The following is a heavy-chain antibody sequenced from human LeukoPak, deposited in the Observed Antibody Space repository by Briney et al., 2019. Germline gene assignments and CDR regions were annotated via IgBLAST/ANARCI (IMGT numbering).Heavy chain of an antibody. CDR2: ISAYNGNT. CDR3: ARWGPGIAAAGLDY. Sequence: ASVKVSCKASGYTFTSYGISWVRQAPGQGLEWMGWISAYNGNTNYAQKFQGRVTMTRDTSTSTVYMELSSLRSEDTAVYYCARWGPGIAAAGLDYWGQGTLVTVSS. J-gene: IGHJ4*02. CDR1: GYTFTSYG. V-gene: IGHV1-18*01. D-gene: IGHD6-13*01.